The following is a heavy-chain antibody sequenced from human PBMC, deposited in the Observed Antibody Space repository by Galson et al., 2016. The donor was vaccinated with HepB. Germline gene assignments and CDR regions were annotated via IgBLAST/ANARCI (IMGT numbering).Heavy chain of an antibody. J-gene: IGHJ1*01. CDR3: ARGLVWSGYYVN. CDR2: INTNNGKK. V-gene: IGHV1-8*01. Sequence: SVKVSCKASGYTFTSYEMQWVRQAAGQGLEWMGWINTNNGKKGYSQKFQGRVTLTRDPSASTAYMELSSLRSEDTGVYYCARGLVWSGYYVNWGQGTLVTVSA. CDR1: GYTFTSYE. D-gene: IGHD3-3*01.